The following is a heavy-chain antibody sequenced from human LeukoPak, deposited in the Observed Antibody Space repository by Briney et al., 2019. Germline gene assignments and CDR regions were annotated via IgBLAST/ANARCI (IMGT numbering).Heavy chain of an antibody. CDR3: AAAVGFGGDYDMDV. Sequence: GGSLRLSCAASGFTFSSYWMSWVRQAPGKGLEWVANIKQDGSEKYYVDSVKGRFTISRDNAKNSLYLQMNSLRAEDTAVYYCAAAVGFGGDYDMDVWGKGTTVTVSS. D-gene: IGHD3-10*01. CDR2: IKQDGSEK. CDR1: GFTFSSYW. V-gene: IGHV3-7*03. J-gene: IGHJ6*04.